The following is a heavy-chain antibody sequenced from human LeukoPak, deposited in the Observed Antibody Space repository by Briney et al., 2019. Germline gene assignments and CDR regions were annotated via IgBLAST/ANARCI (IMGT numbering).Heavy chain of an antibody. V-gene: IGHV1-8*01. CDR2: MNPNSGNT. Sequence: ASVKVSCKASGYTFINYDINWVRQAPGQGLEWRGWMNPNSGNTGYAQKFQGRVTMTRNTYISTANMELSSMRSEDTAVYYCARTNHQRRTIVGVVTQEGCFGYWGQGTLVTVSS. J-gene: IGHJ4*02. D-gene: IGHD3-3*01. CDR3: ARTNHQRRTIVGVVTQEGCFGY. CDR1: GYTFINYD.